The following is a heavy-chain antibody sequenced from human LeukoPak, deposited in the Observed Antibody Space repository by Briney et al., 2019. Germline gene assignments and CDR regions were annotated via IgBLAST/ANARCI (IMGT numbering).Heavy chain of an antibody. CDR1: GFTFSDSA. V-gene: IGHV3-23*01. D-gene: IGHD3-22*01. Sequence: GGSLRLSCAASGFTFSDSAMTWVRQAPGKGLDWVSLISFSGANTYYADSVKGRFTISRDNSKNTLYLQMNSLRAEDTAVYYCARNYYDSSAYYYFDYWGQGTLVTVSS. CDR3: ARNYYDSSAYYYFDY. J-gene: IGHJ4*02. CDR2: ISFSGANT.